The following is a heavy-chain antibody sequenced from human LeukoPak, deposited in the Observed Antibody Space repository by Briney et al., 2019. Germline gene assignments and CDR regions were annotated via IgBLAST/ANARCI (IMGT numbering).Heavy chain of an antibody. V-gene: IGHV3-21*04. J-gene: IGHJ4*02. CDR3: ARSTAYSYAKSFDY. D-gene: IGHD5-18*01. Sequence: GGSLRLSCAVSGFTFSTYSMNWVRQAPGKGLEWVSSISSGSGYIYYADSVKGRFTISRDNAKNSLYLQMNSLRAEDTAVYYCARSTAYSYAKSFDYWGQGTLVTVSS. CDR1: GFTFSTYS. CDR2: ISSGSGYI.